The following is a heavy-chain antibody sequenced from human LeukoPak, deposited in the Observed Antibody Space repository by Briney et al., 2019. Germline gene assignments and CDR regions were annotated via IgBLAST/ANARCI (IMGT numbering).Heavy chain of an antibody. V-gene: IGHV4-59*01. CDR2: IYYSGST. CDR3: ARAPGNDYYPYYYMDV. J-gene: IGHJ6*03. CDR1: GGSISSYY. Sequence: SETLSLTCTVSGGSISSYYWSWIRQPPGKGLEWIGYIYYSGSTNYNPSLKSRVTISVDTSKNQFSLKVSSVTAADTAVYYCARAPGNDYYPYYYMDVWGKGTTVTVSS. D-gene: IGHD4/OR15-4a*01.